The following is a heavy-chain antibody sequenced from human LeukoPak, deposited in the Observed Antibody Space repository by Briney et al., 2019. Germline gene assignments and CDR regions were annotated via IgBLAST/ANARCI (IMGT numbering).Heavy chain of an antibody. Sequence: GGSLRLSCAASGFTFSDYYMSWIRQAPGKGLEGFSYISISGSTVYYAHPVNGRLTISRHNAKNSLYLQMNSLRAEDTAVYYCARARGYTSVGNYWGQGTLVTVSS. J-gene: IGHJ4*02. CDR1: GFTFSDYY. D-gene: IGHD5-18*01. V-gene: IGHV3-11*04. CDR2: ISISGSTV. CDR3: ARARGYTSVGNY.